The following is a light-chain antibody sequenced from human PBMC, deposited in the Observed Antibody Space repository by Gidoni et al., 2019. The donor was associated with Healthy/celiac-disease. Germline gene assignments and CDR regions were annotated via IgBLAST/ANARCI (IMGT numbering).Light chain of an antibody. J-gene: IGLJ1*01. Sequence: QSALTQPASVTGSPGRSITISCTGTSSDVGGYNYVSRYQQHPGKAPQLMIYEVSNRPSGVSNRFSGSKSGNTASLTISGLQAEDEADYYCSSYTSSSTPGVFGTGTKVTVL. CDR1: SSDVGGYNY. V-gene: IGLV2-14*01. CDR3: SSYTSSSTPGV. CDR2: EVS.